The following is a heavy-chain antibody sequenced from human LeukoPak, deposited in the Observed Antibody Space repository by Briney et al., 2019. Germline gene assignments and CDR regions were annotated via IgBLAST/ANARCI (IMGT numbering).Heavy chain of an antibody. V-gene: IGHV1-46*01. D-gene: IGHD6-19*01. CDR3: ARGGSIAVAGVYYYYGMDV. CDR2: INPSGGST. J-gene: IGHJ6*02. Sequence: GASVKVSCKASGYTFTSYYMHWVRQAPGQGLEWMGIINPSGGSTSYAQKFQGRVTMTRDTSTSTVYMELSSLRSEDTAVYYCARGGSIAVAGVYYYYGMDVWGQGTTVTVSS. CDR1: GYTFTSYY.